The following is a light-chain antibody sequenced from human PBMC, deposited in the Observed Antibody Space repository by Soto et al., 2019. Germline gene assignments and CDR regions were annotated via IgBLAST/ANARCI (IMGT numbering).Light chain of an antibody. CDR1: QSVSSSY. CDR3: QQYGSSPQT. CDR2: GAS. J-gene: IGKJ1*01. Sequence: EIVLTQSPGTLSLSPGERATLSCRASQSVSSSYLAWYQQKPSQAPRLLIYGASSRATGIPDRFSGSGSGTDFILTISRLEPEDFAVYYCQQYGSSPQTFGQGTKVEIK. V-gene: IGKV3-20*01.